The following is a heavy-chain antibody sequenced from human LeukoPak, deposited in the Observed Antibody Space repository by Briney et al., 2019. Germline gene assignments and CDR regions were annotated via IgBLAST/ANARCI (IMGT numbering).Heavy chain of an antibody. CDR3: ARVLIVVVTEENDAFDI. V-gene: IGHV4-38-2*01. CDR1: GFSVRESNY. Sequence: PAETLSLTCAVSGFSVRESNYWGWIRQPPGKGLEWIGNIHYLGNTYYNPSLTNRVTISLDTSKDQFSLKLSSVIAADTAVYYCARVLIVVVTEENDAFDIWGQGTMVTASS. J-gene: IGHJ3*02. CDR2: IHYLGNT. D-gene: IGHD2-21*02.